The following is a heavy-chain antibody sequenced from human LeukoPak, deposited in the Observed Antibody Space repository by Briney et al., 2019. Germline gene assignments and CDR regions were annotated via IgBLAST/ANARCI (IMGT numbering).Heavy chain of an antibody. CDR1: GFTFDDYA. D-gene: IGHD2-2*03. CDR3: ARAHGYCSSTSCYFDY. CDR2: ISGDGGST. V-gene: IGHV3-43*02. J-gene: IGHJ4*02. Sequence: PGGSLRLSCAASGFTFDDYAMHWVRQAPGKGLEWVSLISGDGGSTYYADSVKGRFTISRDNAKNSLYLQMNSLRAEDTAVYYCARAHGYCSSTSCYFDYWGQGTLVTVSS.